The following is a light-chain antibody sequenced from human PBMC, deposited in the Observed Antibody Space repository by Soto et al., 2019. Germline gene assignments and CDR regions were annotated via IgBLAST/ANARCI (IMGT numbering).Light chain of an antibody. J-gene: IGLJ2*01. Sequence: QSALPQPASVSGSPGQSITISCTGTSSDVGSYNLVSWYQHHPGKAPKLIIYEGTKRPSGVSDRFSGSKSGNTASLTISGLQGEDEADYYCCSYAGRSTMVFGGGTKLTVL. V-gene: IGLV2-23*01. CDR2: EGT. CDR1: SSDVGSYNL. CDR3: CSYAGRSTMV.